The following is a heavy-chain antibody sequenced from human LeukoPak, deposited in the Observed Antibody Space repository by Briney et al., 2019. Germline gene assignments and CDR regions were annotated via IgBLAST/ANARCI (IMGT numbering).Heavy chain of an antibody. CDR1: GFTFSSYV. V-gene: IGHV3-33*06. J-gene: IGHJ6*03. D-gene: IGHD1-26*01. CDR3: AKMGSNYYYMDV. CDR2: IWYDGSNK. Sequence: GGSLRLSCAASGFTFSSYVMHWVRQAPGKGLEWVAVIWYDGSNKYYADSVKGRFTISRDDSKNTPYLQMNSLRAEDTAVYYCAKMGSNYYYMDVWGKGTTVTVSS.